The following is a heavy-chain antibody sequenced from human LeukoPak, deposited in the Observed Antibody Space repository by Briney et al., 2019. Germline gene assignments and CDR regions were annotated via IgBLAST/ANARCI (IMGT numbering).Heavy chain of an antibody. V-gene: IGHV3-23*01. Sequence: GGSLRLSCAASGFTFSSYAMSWVRQAPGKGLEWVSAISGSGGSTYYADSVKGRFTISRDNSKNTLYLQMNGLRAEDTAVYYCAKDYYDSSGYSYAFDIWGQGTMVTVSS. CDR3: AKDYYDSSGYSYAFDI. J-gene: IGHJ3*02. D-gene: IGHD3-22*01. CDR2: ISGSGGST. CDR1: GFTFSSYA.